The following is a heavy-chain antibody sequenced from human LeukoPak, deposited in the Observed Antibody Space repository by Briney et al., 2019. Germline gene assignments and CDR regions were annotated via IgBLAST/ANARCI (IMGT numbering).Heavy chain of an antibody. J-gene: IGHJ4*02. V-gene: IGHV4-39*02. CDR2: FYYSGST. CDR3: AREGPYYDFWSGYPFDY. CDR1: GGSISSSIYH. Sequence: SETLSLTCTVSGGSISSSIYHWGWIRQPPGKGLEYIGTFYYSGSTYYNPSLKSRPTISVDTSKNQFSLKVSSVTAADTAVYYCAREGPYYDFWSGYPFDYWGQGTLVTVSS. D-gene: IGHD3-3*01.